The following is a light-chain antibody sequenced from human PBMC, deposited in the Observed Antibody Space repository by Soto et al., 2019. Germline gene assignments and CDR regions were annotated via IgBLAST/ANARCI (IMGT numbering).Light chain of an antibody. Sequence: QSALTQPASVSGSPGQSITISCTGTSSDVGGYNYVSWYQQHPGKAPTFMIYQVSNRPSGVSNRFSGSKSGNTASLTISGLQAEDEAYYYCSSYTSSRTYVLFGGGTKLTVL. CDR3: SSYTSSRTYVL. J-gene: IGLJ2*01. CDR1: SSDVGGYNY. V-gene: IGLV2-14*01. CDR2: QVS.